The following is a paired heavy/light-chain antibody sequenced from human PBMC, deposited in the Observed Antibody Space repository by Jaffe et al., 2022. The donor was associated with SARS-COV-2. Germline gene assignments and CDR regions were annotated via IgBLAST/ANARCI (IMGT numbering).Heavy chain of an antibody. CDR3: ATYKEGVGGDGY. CDR2: TYSDGKT. D-gene: IGHD4-17*01. CDR1: GASVSSGPYH. Sequence: QVQLLESGPGLVKPSETLSLTCTVSGASVSSGPYHWSWIRQPPGKGLEWIGHTYSDGKTSHNPSLKSRVIVSVDASKNQFSLRLSSVTVADTAVYYCATYKEGVGGDGYWGQGTLVTVSP. J-gene: IGHJ4*02. V-gene: IGHV4-61*01.
Light chain of an antibody. V-gene: IGKV1-5*03. CDR3: QQYGGYMWT. CDR2: KAS. J-gene: IGKJ1*01. Sequence: DIQMTQSPSTLSASVGDRVTITCRASQSVSTWLAWFQQKPGKAPKVLIYKASSLGSGVPSRFSGSGSGTEFTLTISALQPDDFATYYCQQYGGYMWTFGQGTKVEIK. CDR1: QSVSTW.